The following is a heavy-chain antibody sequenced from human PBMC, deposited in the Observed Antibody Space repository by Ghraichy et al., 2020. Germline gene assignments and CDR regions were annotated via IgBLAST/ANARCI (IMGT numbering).Heavy chain of an antibody. J-gene: IGHJ4*02. CDR2: INHSGNT. CDR3: ARRRAGSYTVWWHFFDY. CDR1: GGSFSGFY. D-gene: IGHD3-10*01. Sequence: SETLSLTCTVYGGSFSGFYWSWIRQPPEKGLEWIGEINHSGNTNYNPSFKSRVTTSVDTSKNQFSLELKSVTAADTAVYYCARRRAGSYTVWWHFFDYWGQGTLVAVSS. V-gene: IGHV4-34*01.